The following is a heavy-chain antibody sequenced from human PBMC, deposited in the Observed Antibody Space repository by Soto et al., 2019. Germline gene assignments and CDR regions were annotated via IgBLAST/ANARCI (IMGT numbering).Heavy chain of an antibody. D-gene: IGHD2-2*01. CDR1: GYSFTSYW. CDR2: IYPGDSDT. CDR3: AILGYCSSTSCYSPSYYYYMDV. V-gene: IGHV5-51*01. J-gene: IGHJ6*03. Sequence: PGESLKISCKGSGYSFTSYWIGWVRQMPGKGLEWMGIIYPGDSDTRYSPSFQGQVTISADKSISTAYLQWSSLKASDTAMYYCAILGYCSSTSCYSPSYYYYMDVWGKGTTVTVSS.